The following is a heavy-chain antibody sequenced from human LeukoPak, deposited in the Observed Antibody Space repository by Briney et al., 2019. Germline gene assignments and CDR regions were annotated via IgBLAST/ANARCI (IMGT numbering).Heavy chain of an antibody. CDR1: GYTFTGYY. Sequence: ASVKVSCKAFGYTFTGYYMHWVRQAPGQGLEWMGWINPNSGGTNYAQKFQGRVTMTRDTSISTAYMELSRLRSDDTAVYYCARTYGSGSYRRFDYWGQGTLVTVSS. D-gene: IGHD3-10*01. V-gene: IGHV1-2*02. CDR2: INPNSGGT. J-gene: IGHJ4*02. CDR3: ARTYGSGSYRRFDY.